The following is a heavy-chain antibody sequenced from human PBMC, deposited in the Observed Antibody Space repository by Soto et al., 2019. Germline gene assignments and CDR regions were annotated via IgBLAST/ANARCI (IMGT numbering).Heavy chain of an antibody. CDR2: ITSSGSTI. D-gene: IGHD3-16*01. J-gene: IGHJ5*02. Sequence: PGGSLRLSCAASGFTFSDYYMTWIRQAPGKGLEWVSYITSSGSTIYYADSVKGRFTISRDNAKTSLYLQMNSLRADDTAVYYCAREYKMIMGLTPGWFDPWGQGTLVTVSS. CDR3: AREYKMIMGLTPGWFDP. V-gene: IGHV3-11*01. CDR1: GFTFSDYY.